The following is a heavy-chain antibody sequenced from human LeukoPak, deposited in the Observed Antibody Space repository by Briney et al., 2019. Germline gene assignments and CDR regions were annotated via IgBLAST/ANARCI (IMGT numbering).Heavy chain of an antibody. CDR3: ARGSGIVVVVAATRLNWFDP. CDR1: GASFSGYY. J-gene: IGHJ5*02. D-gene: IGHD2-15*01. Sequence: SETLSLTCAVYGASFSGYYWSWIRQPPGKGLEWLGEINHSGSNNYNPSLKSRVTISVDTSKNQFSLKLSSVTAADTAVYYCARGSGIVVVVAATRLNWFDPWGQGTLVTVSS. V-gene: IGHV4-34*01. CDR2: INHSGSN.